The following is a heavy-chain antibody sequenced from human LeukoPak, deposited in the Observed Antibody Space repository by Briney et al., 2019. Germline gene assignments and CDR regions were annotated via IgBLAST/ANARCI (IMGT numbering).Heavy chain of an antibody. J-gene: IGHJ4*02. V-gene: IGHV3-53*05. CDR2: IYSGGST. D-gene: IGHD5-24*01. Sequence: GGSLRLSCAASGFTVSSNYMSWVRQAPGKRLEWVSVIYSGGSTYYADSVKGRFTISRDNSKNTLYLQMNSLRAEDTAVYYCARADGYNPPGYWGQGTLVTVSS. CDR1: GFTVSSNY. CDR3: ARADGYNPPGY.